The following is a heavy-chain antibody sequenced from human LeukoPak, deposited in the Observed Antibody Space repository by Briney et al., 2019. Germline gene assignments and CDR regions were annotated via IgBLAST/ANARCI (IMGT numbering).Heavy chain of an antibody. Sequence: SETLPLTCSVSGGSISSYYWSWIRQPPGKGLEWIGSIYYSGTTNYNPSLKSRVTTSIDTSKNQFSLKLSSVTAADTAVYYCARSSTRFKSFDYWGPGTLVSVSS. CDR1: GGSISSYY. D-gene: IGHD3-3*02. J-gene: IGHJ4*02. CDR3: ARSSTRFKSFDY. CDR2: IYYSGTT. V-gene: IGHV4-59*01.